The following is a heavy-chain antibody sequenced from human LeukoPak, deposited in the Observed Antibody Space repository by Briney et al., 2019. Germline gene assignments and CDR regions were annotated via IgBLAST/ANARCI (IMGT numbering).Heavy chain of an antibody. V-gene: IGHV1-69*05. J-gene: IGHJ4*02. CDR1: GGTFSSYA. D-gene: IGHD3-22*01. Sequence: ASVKVSCEASGGTFSSYAISWVRQAPGQGLEWMGRIIPIFGTANYAQKFQGRVTITTDESTSTAYMELSSLRSEDTAVYYCARDYYDSSGYYYEGFDYWGQGTLVTVSS. CDR2: IIPIFGTA. CDR3: ARDYYDSSGYYYEGFDY.